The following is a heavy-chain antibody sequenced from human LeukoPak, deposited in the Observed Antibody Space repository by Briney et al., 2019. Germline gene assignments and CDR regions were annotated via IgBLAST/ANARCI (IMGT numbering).Heavy chain of an antibody. CDR2: ITPSGGRT. Sequence: ASVKVSCKASGYTFTSYYMHWVRQAPGQGLEWMGIITPSGGRTSYAQKFQGRVTMTRDTSTSTVYMELSSLRSEDTAVYYCAREEVMGQLDVDYWGQGTLVTVSS. D-gene: IGHD6-6*01. CDR1: GYTFTSYY. V-gene: IGHV1-46*03. CDR3: AREEVMGQLDVDY. J-gene: IGHJ4*02.